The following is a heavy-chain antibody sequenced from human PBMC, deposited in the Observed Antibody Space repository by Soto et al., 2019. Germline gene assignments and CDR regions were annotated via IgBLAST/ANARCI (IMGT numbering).Heavy chain of an antibody. CDR3: AREMATTFLSSNDAFDI. CDR1: GYSFTSYW. V-gene: IGHV5-51*01. Sequence: EVQLVQSGAEVKKPGESLKISCKGSGYSFTSYWIGWVRQMPGKGLEWMGSIYPGDSDSRYSPSFQGQVTISADKSISTAYLQWSSLKASDTAMYYCAREMATTFLSSNDAFDIWGQGTMVTVSS. J-gene: IGHJ3*02. CDR2: IYPGDSDS. D-gene: IGHD1-1*01.